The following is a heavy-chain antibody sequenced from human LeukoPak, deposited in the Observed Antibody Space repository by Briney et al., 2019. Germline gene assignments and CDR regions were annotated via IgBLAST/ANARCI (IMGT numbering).Heavy chain of an antibody. Sequence: ASMKVSCKASGYTFTGYYMHWVRQAPGQGLEWMGWINPNSGGTNYAQKFQGRVTMTRDTSISTAYMQLSRLRSDDTAVYYCARGDGTYCGGDCYSGLDYWGQGTLVTVSS. CDR3: ARGDGTYCGGDCYSGLDY. V-gene: IGHV1-2*02. J-gene: IGHJ4*02. CDR1: GYTFTGYY. D-gene: IGHD2-21*02. CDR2: INPNSGGT.